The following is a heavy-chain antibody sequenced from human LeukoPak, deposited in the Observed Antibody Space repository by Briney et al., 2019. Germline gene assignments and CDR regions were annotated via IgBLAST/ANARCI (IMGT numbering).Heavy chain of an antibody. V-gene: IGHV3-48*03. Sequence: GGSLRLSCAVSGFTFSSSEMNWVRQAPGKGLEWVSYISSSGSTIYYADSVKGRFTISRDNAKNSLYLQMNSLRAEDTAVYYCARAAENYGGRFDSWGQGTLVTVSS. CDR3: ARAAENYGGRFDS. D-gene: IGHD3-16*01. CDR1: GFTFSSSE. CDR2: ISSSGSTI. J-gene: IGHJ4*02.